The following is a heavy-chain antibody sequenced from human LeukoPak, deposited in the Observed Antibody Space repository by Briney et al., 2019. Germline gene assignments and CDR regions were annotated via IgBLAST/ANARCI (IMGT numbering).Heavy chain of an antibody. CDR1: GFTFSSYG. V-gene: IGHV3-30*02. J-gene: IGHJ4*02. D-gene: IGHD6-19*01. CDR2: IRYDGSNK. CDR3: AKLAFGIAVAGTDY. Sequence: GGSLRLSCAASGFTFSSYGMHWVRQAPGKGLEWVAFIRYDGSNKYYADSVKGRFTISRDNSKNTLYLQMNSLRAEDTAVYYCAKLAFGIAVAGTDYWGQGTLVTVSS.